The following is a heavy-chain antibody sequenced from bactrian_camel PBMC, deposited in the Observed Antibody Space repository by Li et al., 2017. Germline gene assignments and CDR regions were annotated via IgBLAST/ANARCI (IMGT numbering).Heavy chain of an antibody. V-gene: IGHV3S53*01. D-gene: IGHD5*01. Sequence: VQLVESGGGSVQPGGSLRLSCAASGYTYSSICMAWFRQAPGKEREGVASIASDGQLRYADSVKGRFTISVDDAHDTLYLQMNSLKPEDTAMYYCAADDLRRVVGWVDRMVRLRTSHKSWGQGTQVTVS. CDR1: GYTYSSIC. CDR3: AADDLRRVVGWVDRMVRLRTSHKS. CDR2: IASDGQL. J-gene: IGHJ4*01.